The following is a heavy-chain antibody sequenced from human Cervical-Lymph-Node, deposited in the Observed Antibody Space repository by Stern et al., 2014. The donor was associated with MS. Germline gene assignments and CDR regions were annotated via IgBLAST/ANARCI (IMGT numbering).Heavy chain of an antibody. V-gene: IGHV1-8*02. CDR1: GHTFSSYD. J-gene: IGHJ3*02. Sequence: MQLVESGAEVQKPGASVKVSCKASGHTFSSYDIHWVRPAHGQGLEWMVLMNPSSGNSGYAQKFQGRVTMTRDISISTVYMDLIVLTYEDTAVYYCTDLRRGPGFDIWGQGTMVTVSS. CDR3: TDLRRGPGFDI. CDR2: MNPSSGNS. D-gene: IGHD4-17*01.